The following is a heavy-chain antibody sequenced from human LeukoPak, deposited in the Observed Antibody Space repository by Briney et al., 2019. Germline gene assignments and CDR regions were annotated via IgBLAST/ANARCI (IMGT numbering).Heavy chain of an antibody. V-gene: IGHV3-23*01. CDR1: GFTFSSYA. CDR2: ISGSGGST. CDR3: ARVAVWGTLGYCSSTSCYTGYDY. D-gene: IGHD2-2*02. J-gene: IGHJ4*02. Sequence: GGSLRLSCAASGFTFSSYAMSWVRQAPGKGLEWVSAISGSGGSTYYADSVKGRFTISRDNSKNTLYLQMNSLRAEDTAVYYCARVAVWGTLGYCSSTSCYTGYDYWGQGTLVTVSS.